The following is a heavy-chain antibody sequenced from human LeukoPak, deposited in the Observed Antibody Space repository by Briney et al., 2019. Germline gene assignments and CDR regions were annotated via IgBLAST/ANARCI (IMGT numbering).Heavy chain of an antibody. V-gene: IGHV4-59*01. CDR1: GGSIRSYY. J-gene: IGHJ6*02. CDR2: IYYSGST. CDR3: ARLHYDIWSGYTPSGMDV. D-gene: IGHD3-3*01. Sequence: SETLSLTCTVSGGSIRSYYWTWIRQPPGKGLEWIGYIYYSGSTNYNPSLKSRVTISVDTSKNQFSLKLSSVTAADTAVYYCARLHYDIWSGYTPSGMDVWGQGTTVTVSS.